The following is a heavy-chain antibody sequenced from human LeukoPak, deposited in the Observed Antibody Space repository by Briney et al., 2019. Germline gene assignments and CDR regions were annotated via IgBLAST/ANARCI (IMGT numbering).Heavy chain of an antibody. D-gene: IGHD4-23*01. Sequence: GASVKVSCKASGYTCTGYYMHWVRQAPGQGLEWMGWINPNSGGTNYAQKFQGRVTMTRDTSISAAYMELSRLRSDDTAVYYCARVAGNACLGAFDIWGQGTMVTVSS. CDR3: ARVAGNACLGAFDI. CDR2: INPNSGGT. V-gene: IGHV1-2*02. J-gene: IGHJ3*02. CDR1: GYTCTGYY.